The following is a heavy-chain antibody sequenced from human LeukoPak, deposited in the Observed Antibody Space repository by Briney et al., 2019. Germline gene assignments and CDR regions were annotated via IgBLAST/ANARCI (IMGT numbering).Heavy chain of an antibody. J-gene: IGHJ1*01. Sequence: GGSLRLSCAASGFTFSSYSMNWVRQAPGKGLEWVSSIDFASRYIYNADSVKGRFTTSRDNAKNSLDLQMDSLKVEDTAVYYCATPAAGPGAEYSLYWGQGTLVIVSS. CDR2: IDFASRYI. CDR3: ATPAAGPGAEYSLY. CDR1: GFTFSSYS. D-gene: IGHD6-13*01. V-gene: IGHV3-21*01.